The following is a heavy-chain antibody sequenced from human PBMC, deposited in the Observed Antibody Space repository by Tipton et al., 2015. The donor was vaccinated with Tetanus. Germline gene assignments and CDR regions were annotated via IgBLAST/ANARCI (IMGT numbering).Heavy chain of an antibody. CDR1: GYRFTDYW. Sequence: QLVQSGAEVKKAGESLKISCKGSGYRFTDYWIGWVRQMPGKGLEWMGIIYPDDSDTKYSPSFQGQVTISVDKSINTAYLQWSSRKASDTAMYFCARLGRQGGALRKLYYYYFLDVWGKGTTVTVSS. CDR2: IYPDDSDT. D-gene: IGHD3-16*01. CDR3: ARLGRQGGALRKLYYYYFLDV. J-gene: IGHJ6*03. V-gene: IGHV5-51*01.